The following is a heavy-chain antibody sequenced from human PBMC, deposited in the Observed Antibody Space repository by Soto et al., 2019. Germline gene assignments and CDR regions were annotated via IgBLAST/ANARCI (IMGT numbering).Heavy chain of an antibody. D-gene: IGHD2-2*01. V-gene: IGHV3-23*01. CDR1: GFTFSSYA. J-gene: IGHJ4*02. Sequence: EVQMLESGGGLVQPGGSLRLSCAASGFTFSSYAMSWVRQAPGKGLEWVSAISGSGGSTYYADSVKGRFTISRDNSKNTLYRQMNSLRAEDTAIYHWAKDLNAWSSFCDYWGQGTMVTVSS. CDR2: ISGSGGST. CDR3: AKDLNAWSSFCDY.